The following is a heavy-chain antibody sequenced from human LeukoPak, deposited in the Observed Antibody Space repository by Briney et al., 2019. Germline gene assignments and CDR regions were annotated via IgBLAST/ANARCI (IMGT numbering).Heavy chain of an antibody. Sequence: GGSLRVSSAASGFTFTDSYTSWLPQAPGKGLEWGSYICSMSSETNNADSVKGRFTNSRDNAKNSLYLQMNSLRVEDTAVYYCARVKGSYSFDYWGQGTLVTVSS. D-gene: IGHD3-10*01. CDR2: ICSMSSET. CDR1: GFTFTDSY. CDR3: ARVKGSYSFDY. J-gene: IGHJ4*02. V-gene: IGHV3-11*06.